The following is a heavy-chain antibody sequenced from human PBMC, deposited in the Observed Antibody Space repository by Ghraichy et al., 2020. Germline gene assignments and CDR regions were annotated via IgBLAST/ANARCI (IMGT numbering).Heavy chain of an antibody. V-gene: IGHV4-34*01. D-gene: IGHD3-10*01. CDR3: ARAFNYYSPDY. CDR2: INHSGST. Sequence: SETLSLTCAVYGGSFSGYYWSWIRQPPGKGLEWIGEINHSGSTNYNPSLKSRVTISVDTSKNQFSLKLSSVTAADTAVYYCARAFNYYSPDYWGQGTLVTVSS. CDR1: GGSFSGYY. J-gene: IGHJ4*02.